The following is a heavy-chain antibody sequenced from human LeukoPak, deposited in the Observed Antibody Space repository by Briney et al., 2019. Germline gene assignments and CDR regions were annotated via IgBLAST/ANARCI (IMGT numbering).Heavy chain of an antibody. CDR1: GGPITSNF. J-gene: IGHJ4*02. CDR2: LYNTVST. Sequence: PSETLSLTCTVSGGPITSNFWSWIRQPPGKGLEWIGYLYNTVSTKYSPSLKSRATISGDTSKNQFSLKLNSLSAADTAVYYCARAKPDWNPPDYWGQGILVTVSS. V-gene: IGHV4-59*08. D-gene: IGHD1-1*01. CDR3: ARAKPDWNPPDY.